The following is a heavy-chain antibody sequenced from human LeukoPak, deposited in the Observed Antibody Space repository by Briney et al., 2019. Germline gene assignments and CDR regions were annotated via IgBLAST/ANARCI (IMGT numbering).Heavy chain of an antibody. V-gene: IGHV4-4*07. CDR2: IYTSGST. J-gene: IGHJ5*02. CDR1: GGSISSYY. D-gene: IGHD3-10*01. Sequence: SETLSLTCTVSGGSISSYYWSWIRQPAGKGLEWIGRIYTSGSTNYNPSLKSRVTISLDTSKNQFSLKLSSVTAADTAVYYCATTQGSGSYWFDPWGQGTLVTVFS. CDR3: ATTQGSGSYWFDP.